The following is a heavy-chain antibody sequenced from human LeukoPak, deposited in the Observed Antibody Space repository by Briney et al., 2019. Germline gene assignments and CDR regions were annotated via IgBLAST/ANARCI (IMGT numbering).Heavy chain of an antibody. CDR2: IYASGST. Sequence: PSETLSLTCTVAGGSISSYYWSWIRQPAGKGLEWIGRIYASGSTNYSRSLKSRVTMSVDTSKNQFSLKLSSVTAADTVVYYCARENQTDSRYFDFWGQGTLVTVSS. J-gene: IGHJ4*02. CDR1: GGSISSYY. D-gene: IGHD1-14*01. CDR3: ARENQTDSRYFDF. V-gene: IGHV4-4*07.